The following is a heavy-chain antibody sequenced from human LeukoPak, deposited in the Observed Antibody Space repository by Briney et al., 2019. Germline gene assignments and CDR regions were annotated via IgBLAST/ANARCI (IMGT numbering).Heavy chain of an antibody. D-gene: IGHD3-16*01. V-gene: IGHV4-34*01. CDR3: ARAAWNGGGGFDP. CDR2: VNHGGDT. J-gene: IGHJ5*02. CDR1: NGSFSGYH. Sequence: SETLSLTCAVYNGSFSGYHWSWIRQPPERGLEWIGEVNHGGDTNYNPSLRSRVAISLDTSKNHFSLKLRSVTAADTAVYNCARAAWNGGGGFDPWGQGTLVTVSS.